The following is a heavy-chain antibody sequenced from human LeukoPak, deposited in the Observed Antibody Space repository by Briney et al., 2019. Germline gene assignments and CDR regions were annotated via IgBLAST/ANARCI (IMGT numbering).Heavy chain of an antibody. J-gene: IGHJ5*02. V-gene: IGHV3-23*01. Sequence: QSGGSLRLSCAASGFTFSSYAMSWVRQAPGKGLEWVSAISGSGGSTYYADSVKGRFTISRDNSKNTLYLQMNSLRAEDTAVYYCAKDPGYDFWSGNNWFDPWGQGTLVTVSS. CDR3: AKDPGYDFWSGNNWFDP. CDR1: GFTFSSYA. CDR2: ISGSGGST. D-gene: IGHD3-3*01.